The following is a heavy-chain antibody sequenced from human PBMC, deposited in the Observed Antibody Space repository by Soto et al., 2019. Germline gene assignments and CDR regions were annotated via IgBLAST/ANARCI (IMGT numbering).Heavy chain of an antibody. CDR2: IYYSGST. Sequence: LSLTCTVSGGSISGFYWSWLRQPPGKGLEWISYIYYSGSTNYNPSLKSRVTISVDTSRSQFSLKLSSVTAADTAVYYCARGYRGTFHFWGQGTLVTVSS. CDR1: GGSISGFY. J-gene: IGHJ4*02. V-gene: IGHV4-59*01. D-gene: IGHD1-26*01. CDR3: ARGYRGTFHF.